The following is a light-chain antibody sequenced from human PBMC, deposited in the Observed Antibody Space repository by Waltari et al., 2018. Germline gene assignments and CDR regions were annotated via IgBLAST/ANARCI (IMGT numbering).Light chain of an antibody. J-gene: IGLJ2*01. CDR3: NSRDSSGNHVV. CDR1: SLRSDY. Sequence: SSELTQDPAVSVALGQTVRITCQGDSLRSDYASWYQPKPGRAPVLVIYGKNNRPSGIPDRFSGSSSGNTASLTITGAQAEDEADYYCNSRDSSGNHVVFGGGTKLTVL. V-gene: IGLV3-19*01. CDR2: GKN.